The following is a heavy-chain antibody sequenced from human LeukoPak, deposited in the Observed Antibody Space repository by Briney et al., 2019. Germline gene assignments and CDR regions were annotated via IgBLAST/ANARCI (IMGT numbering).Heavy chain of an antibody. CDR1: GYTFTSYY. V-gene: IGHV1-46*01. Sequence: ASVKVSCKASGYTFTSYYMHWVRQAPGQGLEWMGIINPSGGSTSYAQKFQGRVTMTGDTSTSTAYMELRSLRSDDTAVYYCAREGTYYDILTGYYPPYFDYWGQGTLVTVSS. CDR2: INPSGGST. J-gene: IGHJ4*02. D-gene: IGHD3-9*01. CDR3: AREGTYYDILTGYYPPYFDY.